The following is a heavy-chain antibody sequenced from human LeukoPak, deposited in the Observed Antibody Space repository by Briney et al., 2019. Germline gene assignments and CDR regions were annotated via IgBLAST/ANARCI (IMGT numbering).Heavy chain of an antibody. V-gene: IGHV3-9*03. Sequence: GRSLRLSCAASGFTFDDYAMHWVRQAPGKGLEWVSGISWKSDKIAYADSVKGRFTISRDNAKNSLYLQMNSLRAEDMALYYCAKDIGSGSHRAFDIRGQGTTVTVSS. CDR2: ISWKSDKI. D-gene: IGHD3-10*01. CDR1: GFTFDDYA. J-gene: IGHJ3*02. CDR3: AKDIGSGSHRAFDI.